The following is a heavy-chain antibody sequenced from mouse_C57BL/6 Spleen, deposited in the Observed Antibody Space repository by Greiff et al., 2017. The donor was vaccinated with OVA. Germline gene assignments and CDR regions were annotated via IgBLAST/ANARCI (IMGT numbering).Heavy chain of an antibody. J-gene: IGHJ2*01. CDR1: GFNIKDDY. Sequence: VQLQQSGAELVRPGASVKLSCTASGFNIKDDYMHWVKQRPEQGLEWIGWIDPENGDTEYASKFQGKATITADTSSNTAYLQLSSLTSEDTAVYYCTPLRPGNYCDYWGQGTTLTVSS. V-gene: IGHV14-4*01. D-gene: IGHD2-4*01. CDR2: IDPENGDT. CDR3: TPLRPGNYCDY.